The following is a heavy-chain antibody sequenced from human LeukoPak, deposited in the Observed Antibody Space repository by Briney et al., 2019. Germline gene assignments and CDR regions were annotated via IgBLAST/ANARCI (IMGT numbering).Heavy chain of an antibody. J-gene: IGHJ6*03. CDR3: AHSRGILTNWYYYYMDV. D-gene: IGHD3-9*01. CDR2: ISWDDDK. V-gene: IGHV2-5*02. Sequence: SGPTLVKPTQTLTLTCTFSGFSISTSGVGVGWIRQPPGKAQEWLALISWDDDKRYSPSLKSRLTITKVTSKNQVVLRMTNMDPVDTATYYCAHSRGILTNWYYYYMDVWGKGTTVTVSS. CDR1: GFSISTSGVG.